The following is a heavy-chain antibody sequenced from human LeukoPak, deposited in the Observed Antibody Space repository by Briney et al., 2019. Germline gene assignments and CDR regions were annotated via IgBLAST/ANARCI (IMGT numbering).Heavy chain of an antibody. D-gene: IGHD6-19*01. CDR2: IWYDGSNK. CDR1: GFTFSSYG. V-gene: IGHV3-33*01. J-gene: IGHJ4*02. Sequence: PGRSLRLSCAASGFTFSSYGMHWVRQAPGKGLEWVAVIWYDGSNKYYADSVKGRFTISRDNSKNTLYLQMNSLRADDTAVYYCARESVAVDSWGQGTLVTVSS. CDR3: ARESVAVDS.